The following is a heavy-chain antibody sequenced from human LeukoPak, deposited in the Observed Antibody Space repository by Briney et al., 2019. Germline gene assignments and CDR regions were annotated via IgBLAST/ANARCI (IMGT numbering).Heavy chain of an antibody. CDR2: IYYSGST. CDR1: GGSISSYY. CDR3: AGSEAYYFDY. V-gene: IGHV4-59*01. J-gene: IGHJ4*02. Sequence: PSETLSLTCTVSGGSISSYYWSWIRQPPGKGLEGVGYIYYSGSTNYNPSLKSRVTISVDTSKNQFSLKLSSVTAADTAVYYCAGSEAYYFDYWGQGTLVTVSS.